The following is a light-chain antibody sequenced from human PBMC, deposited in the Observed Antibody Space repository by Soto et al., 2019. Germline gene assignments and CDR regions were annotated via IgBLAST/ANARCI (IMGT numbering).Light chain of an antibody. CDR2: GAS. CDR3: QQFDSYPLT. Sequence: IRVNESSSPLSVSFSDRVIIPCRARQIISSYLNWYQQKPGKAPRLLIYGASSLQSGVPARFSGSGSGTDFTLTISRLQPEDFAAYYCQQFDSYPLTFGQGTKVDIK. CDR1: QIISSY. V-gene: IGKV1-39*01. J-gene: IGKJ1*01.